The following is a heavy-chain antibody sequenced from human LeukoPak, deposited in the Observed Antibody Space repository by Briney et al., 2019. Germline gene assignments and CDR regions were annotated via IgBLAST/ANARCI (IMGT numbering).Heavy chain of an antibody. V-gene: IGHV4-38-2*02. CDR3: ASLVATSPDY. CDR2: IYHSGIT. Sequence: SETLSLTCTVSGYSISSGYYWGWVRQPPGKGLEWIGSIYHSGITYYNPSLKSRVTISVDTSKNQFSLKLSSVTAADTAVYYCASLVATSPDYWGQGTLVTVSS. CDR1: GYSISSGYY. D-gene: IGHD5-12*01. J-gene: IGHJ4*02.